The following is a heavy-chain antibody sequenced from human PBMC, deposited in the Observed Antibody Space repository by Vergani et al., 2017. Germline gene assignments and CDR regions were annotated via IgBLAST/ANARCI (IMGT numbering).Heavy chain of an antibody. V-gene: IGHV1-69*09. CDR2: IIPILGIA. CDR3: ARSVRRLGPTSYYYYYMDV. D-gene: IGHD6-19*01. CDR1: GGTFSSYT. J-gene: IGHJ6*03. Sequence: QVQLVQSGAEVKKPGSSVKVSCKASGGTFSSYTISWVRQAPGQGLEWMGRIIPILGIANYAQKFQGRVTITADKSTSTAYMELSSLRSEDTAVYYCARSVRRLGPTSYYYYYMDVWGKGTTVTVSS.